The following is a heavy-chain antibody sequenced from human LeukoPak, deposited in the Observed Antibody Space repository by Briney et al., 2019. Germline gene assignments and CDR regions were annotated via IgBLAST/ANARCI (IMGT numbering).Heavy chain of an antibody. CDR2: ISAYNGNT. V-gene: IGHV1-18*01. CDR1: GYTFTSYG. CDR3: ARDRRVAAAATPNDY. Sequence: ASVKVSCKASGYTFTSYGISWVRQAPGQGLEWMGWISAYNGNTNYAQKLQGRVTMTTDTSTSTAYMELRSLRSDDTAVYYCARDRRVAAAATPNDYWGQGTLVTVSS. D-gene: IGHD6-13*01. J-gene: IGHJ4*02.